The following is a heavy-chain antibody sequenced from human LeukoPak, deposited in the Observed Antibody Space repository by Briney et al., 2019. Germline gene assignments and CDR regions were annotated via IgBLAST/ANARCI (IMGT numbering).Heavy chain of an antibody. Sequence: GGSLRLSCAASGFTVSSNYMSWVRQAPGKGLEWVANIKQDGSEKYYVDSVKGRFTISRDNAKNSLYLQMNSLRAEDTAVYYCARDCYYGSGSYYKYYNWFDPWGQGTLVTVSS. D-gene: IGHD3-10*01. CDR3: ARDCYYGSGSYYKYYNWFDP. J-gene: IGHJ5*02. CDR2: IKQDGSEK. V-gene: IGHV3-7*01. CDR1: GFTVSSNY.